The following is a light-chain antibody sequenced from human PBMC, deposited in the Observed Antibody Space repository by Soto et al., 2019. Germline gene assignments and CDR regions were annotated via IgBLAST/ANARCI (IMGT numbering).Light chain of an antibody. CDR1: SSDVGGYNY. CDR2: EVS. Sequence: QSALTQPASVSGSPGQSITISCTGTSSDVGGYNYVSWYQQHPGNAPKLMIFEVSNRPSGVSTRFSGSKSGNTASLTISGLQAEDEADYFCSSYTSTSTPVVFGGGTKLTVL. CDR3: SSYTSTSTPVV. J-gene: IGLJ2*01. V-gene: IGLV2-14*01.